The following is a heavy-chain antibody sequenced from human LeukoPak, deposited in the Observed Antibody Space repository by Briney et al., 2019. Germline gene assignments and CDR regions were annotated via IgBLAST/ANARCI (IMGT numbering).Heavy chain of an antibody. CDR2: INPNSGGT. V-gene: IGHV1-2*02. Sequence: ASVKVSCKASGYTFTGYYMHWVRQAPGQGLEWMGWINPNSGGTNYAQKFQGRVTMTRDTSISTAYMELSRLRSDDTAVYYCAISQVVVIRRFDYWGQGTLVTVSS. J-gene: IGHJ4*02. CDR1: GYTFTGYY. CDR3: AISQVVVIRRFDY. D-gene: IGHD3-22*01.